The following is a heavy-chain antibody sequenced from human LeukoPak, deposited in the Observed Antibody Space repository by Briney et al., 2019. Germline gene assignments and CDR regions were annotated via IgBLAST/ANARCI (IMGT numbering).Heavy chain of an antibody. J-gene: IGHJ4*02. Sequence: PGGTLRLSCAGSGFTFSSYSMNWVRQAPGKGLEWISYISYSSGTIYYADSVKGRFTISRDNAKNSLYLQMNSLRGEDTAVYYCARDLGGEQWLEVLVGWGQGTLVTVSS. D-gene: IGHD6-19*01. CDR2: ISYSSGTI. V-gene: IGHV3-48*01. CDR1: GFTFSSYS. CDR3: ARDLGGEQWLEVLVG.